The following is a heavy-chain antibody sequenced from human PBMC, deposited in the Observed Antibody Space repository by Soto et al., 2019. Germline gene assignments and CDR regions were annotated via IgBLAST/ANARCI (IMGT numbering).Heavy chain of an antibody. Sequence: PGGSLRLSCAASGFTFSSYAMHWVRQAPGKGLEWVAVISYDGSNKYYADSVKGRFTISRDNSKNTLYLQMNSLRAEDTAVYYCPRVFDGGYDLNPREYWGQGTQVTVTS. CDR1: GFTFSSYA. D-gene: IGHD5-12*01. CDR2: ISYDGSNK. V-gene: IGHV3-30-3*01. CDR3: PRVFDGGYDLNPREY. J-gene: IGHJ4*02.